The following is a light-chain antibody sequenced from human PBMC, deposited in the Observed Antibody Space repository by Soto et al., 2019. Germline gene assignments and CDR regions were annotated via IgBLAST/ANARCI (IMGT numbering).Light chain of an antibody. CDR1: QSVRSNF. CDR3: QQYGSS. Sequence: IVLTQSPGTLSLSPGEVATLSCRASQSVRSNFLAWYQQKPGQAPRLLIYGASSRATGIPDRFSGSGSGTDFTLTISRLEPEDFAVYYCQQYGSSFGQGTKVDIK. J-gene: IGKJ1*01. CDR2: GAS. V-gene: IGKV3-20*01.